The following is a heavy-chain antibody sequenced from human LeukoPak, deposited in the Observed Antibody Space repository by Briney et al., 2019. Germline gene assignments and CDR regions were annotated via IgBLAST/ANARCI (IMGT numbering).Heavy chain of an antibody. CDR2: INPTDGSA. D-gene: IGHD3-10*01. CDR1: GYSFTSYS. CDR3: ARGHGSGSTNWFDP. V-gene: IGHV1-46*01. Sequence: ASVKVSCKSSGYSFTSYSMHWVRQAPGQGLEWMGIINPTDGSASYAQKFQGRVTMTRDMSTSTVYMDLRSLRSDDRAVYFCARGHGSGSTNWFDPWGQATLVTVSS. J-gene: IGHJ5*02.